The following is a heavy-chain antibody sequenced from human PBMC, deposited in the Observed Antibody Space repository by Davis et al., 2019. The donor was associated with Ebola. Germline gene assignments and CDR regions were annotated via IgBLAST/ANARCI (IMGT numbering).Heavy chain of an antibody. J-gene: IGHJ2*01. CDR3: ATAVIAIQDWYFDL. V-gene: IGHV1-46*01. Sequence: ASVKVSCKASGYTFTSYYMHWVRQAPGQGLEWMGIINPSGGSTSYAQKFQGRVTMTEDTSTDTAYMELSSLRSEDTAVYYCATAVIAIQDWYFDLWGRGTLVTVSS. CDR2: INPSGGST. CDR1: GYTFTSYY. D-gene: IGHD2-21*01.